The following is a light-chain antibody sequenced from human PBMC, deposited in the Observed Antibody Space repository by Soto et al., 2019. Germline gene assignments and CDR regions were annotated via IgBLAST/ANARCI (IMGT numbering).Light chain of an antibody. J-gene: IGKJ1*01. CDR1: QSVSSSY. V-gene: IGKV3-20*01. Sequence: EIVWTQSPGTLSLSPGERATLSCRASQSVSSSYLAWYQQKPGQAPRLLIYGASSRATSIPDRFSGSGSGTDVTLTISRLEPEEFAEYYCQQYGSSPDTFGQGTQVEIK. CDR2: GAS. CDR3: QQYGSSPDT.